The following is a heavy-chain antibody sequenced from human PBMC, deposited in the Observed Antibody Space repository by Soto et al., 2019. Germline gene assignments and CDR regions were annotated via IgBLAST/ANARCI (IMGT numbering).Heavy chain of an antibody. CDR1: GFIFTNFY. Sequence: GGSLRLSCAASGFIFTNFYMTWIRQAPGKGLELVSYISPGGDIRNYVDSVKGRFTISRDNTNRLVYLHMNSLRAEDTAVYYCTRDPRITDFWGQGTLVTVSS. V-gene: IGHV3-11*01. D-gene: IGHD3-16*01. CDR2: ISPGGDIR. J-gene: IGHJ4*02. CDR3: TRDPRITDF.